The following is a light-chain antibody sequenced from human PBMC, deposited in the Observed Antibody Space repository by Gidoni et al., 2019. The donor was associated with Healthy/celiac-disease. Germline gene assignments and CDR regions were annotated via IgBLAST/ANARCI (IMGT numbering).Light chain of an antibody. CDR3: QQYGSSQT. CDR1: QSVSSSY. J-gene: IGKJ1*01. Sequence: IVLTQSPGTLPLSSGDRATLSCRASQSVSSSYLACYQQKPGQAPRLLIYGASRRATGITDRFRGSGSGTDFTLNISRLETEDFAVYYCQQYGSSQTFGQGTKVEIK. V-gene: IGKV3-20*01. CDR2: GAS.